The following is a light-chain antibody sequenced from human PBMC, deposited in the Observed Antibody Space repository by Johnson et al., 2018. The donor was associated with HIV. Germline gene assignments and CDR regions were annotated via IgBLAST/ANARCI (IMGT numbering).Light chain of an antibody. CDR3: GTWDNSLTAGV. V-gene: IGLV1-51*02. CDR1: SSNIGNNY. J-gene: IGLJ1*01. CDR2: ENN. Sequence: QSVLTQPPSMSAAPGQKVTISCSGSSSNIGNNYVSWYQQLPGTAPKLLIFENNKRPSGIPDRFSGSKSGTSATLGITGLQTGDEADYYCGTWDNSLTAGVFGSGTKVTAL.